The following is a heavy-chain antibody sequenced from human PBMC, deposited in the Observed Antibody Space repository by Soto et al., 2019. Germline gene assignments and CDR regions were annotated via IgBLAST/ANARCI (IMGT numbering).Heavy chain of an antibody. CDR2: INAGNGNT. D-gene: IGHD2-2*02. V-gene: IGHV1-3*01. CDR1: GYTFTSYA. Sequence: QVQLVQSGAEVQKPGASVKVSCKASGYTFTSYAMHWVRQAPGQRLEWMGWINAGNGNTKYSQKFQGRVTITRDTSASTAYMELSSLRSEDTAVYYCARSLQVVPAAIAYWGQGTLVTVSS. J-gene: IGHJ4*02. CDR3: ARSLQVVPAAIAY.